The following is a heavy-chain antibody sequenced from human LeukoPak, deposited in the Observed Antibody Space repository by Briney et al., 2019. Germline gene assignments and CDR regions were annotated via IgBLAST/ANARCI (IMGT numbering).Heavy chain of an antibody. J-gene: IGHJ4*02. CDR2: ISSSGSTI. V-gene: IGHV3-48*03. CDR1: GFTFSTFE. CDR3: ARDSDTAMVTVDY. D-gene: IGHD5-18*01. Sequence: LSGGSLRLSCAASGFTFSTFEMSWVRQAPGKGLEWVSYISSSGSTIYYADSVKGRFTISRDNAKNSLYLQMNSLRAEDTAVYYCARDSDTAMVTVDYWGQGTLVTVSS.